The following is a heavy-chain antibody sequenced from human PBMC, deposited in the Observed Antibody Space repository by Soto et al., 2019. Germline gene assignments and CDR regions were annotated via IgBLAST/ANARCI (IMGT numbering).Heavy chain of an antibody. V-gene: IGHV4-30-4*01. CDR3: ARVRYYDSSGYYSPPTEH. J-gene: IGHJ1*01. D-gene: IGHD3-22*01. CDR1: GGSISSGDYY. CDR2: IYYSGST. Sequence: QVQLQESGPGLVKPSQTLSLTCTVSGGSISSGDYYWSWIRQPPGKGLEWIGYIYYSGSTYYNPSLKSRVTISVDTSKNQYCLKLNSVTAADTAVYYCARVRYYDSSGYYSPPTEHWGQGTLVTVSS.